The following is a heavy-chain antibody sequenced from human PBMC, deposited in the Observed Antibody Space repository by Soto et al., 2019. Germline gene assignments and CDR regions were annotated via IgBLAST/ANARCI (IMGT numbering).Heavy chain of an antibody. V-gene: IGHV3-23*01. D-gene: IGHD3-10*01. CDR2: ISGSGGST. J-gene: IGHJ4*02. Sequence: PWGSLRLSCAASGFTCSSYAMSWFRQAPGKGLEWVSAISGSGGSTYYADSVKGRFTISRDNSKNTLYLQMNSLRAEDTAVYYCAKVEGPNYSMVRGVSLDYWGQGTLVTVSS. CDR3: AKVEGPNYSMVRGVSLDY. CDR1: GFTCSSYA.